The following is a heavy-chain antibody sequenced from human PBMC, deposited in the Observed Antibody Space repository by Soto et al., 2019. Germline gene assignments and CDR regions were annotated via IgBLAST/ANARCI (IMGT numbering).Heavy chain of an antibody. CDR1: GFTFSSYA. CDR2: ISYDGSNK. J-gene: IGHJ4*02. Sequence: QVQLVESGGGVVQPGRSLRLSCAASGFTFSSYAMHWVRQAPGKGLEWVAVISYDGSNKYYADSVKGRFTISRDNSKNTLYLQMNSLRAEDTAVYYCARVRYSSSWYSGRTDYWGQGTLVTVSS. D-gene: IGHD6-13*01. V-gene: IGHV3-30-3*01. CDR3: ARVRYSSSWYSGRTDY.